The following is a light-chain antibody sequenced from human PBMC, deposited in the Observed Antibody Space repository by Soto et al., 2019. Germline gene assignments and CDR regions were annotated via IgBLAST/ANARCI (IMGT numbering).Light chain of an antibody. CDR1: QSLLHSNGDNY. Sequence: DIVMTQSPLSLPVTPGEPASISCRSSQSLLHSNGDNYLAWYLQRPGQSPQLLIYLTSTRASGVPDRFSGSGSGTDFTLKITRVEAEDVGVYYCMQTLQTPRTFGQGTKLDIK. CDR2: LTS. J-gene: IGKJ2*01. CDR3: MQTLQTPRT. V-gene: IGKV2-28*01.